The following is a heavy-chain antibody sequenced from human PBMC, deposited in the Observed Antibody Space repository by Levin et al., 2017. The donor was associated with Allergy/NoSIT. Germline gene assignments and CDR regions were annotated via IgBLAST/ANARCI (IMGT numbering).Heavy chain of an antibody. J-gene: IGHJ4*02. V-gene: IGHV3-15*01. CDR3: TTGELFGHAAHDGY. CDR2: IRTKAEGGTT. CDR1: GFTFSSAW. D-gene: IGHD1-7*01. Sequence: GGSLRLSCAASGFTFSSAWMTWVRQAPGKGLEWVGRIRTKAEGGTTDCAAPVKGRFTISRDDSKNTVYLQMDSLKTEDTAVYYCTTGELFGHAAHDGYWGQGTLVTVSS.